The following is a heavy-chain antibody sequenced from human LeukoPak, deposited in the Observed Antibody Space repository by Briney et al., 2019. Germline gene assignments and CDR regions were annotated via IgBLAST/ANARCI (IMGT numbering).Heavy chain of an antibody. J-gene: IGHJ4*02. Sequence: GGSLRLSCAASGFTFSNYWMSWVRQAPRKGLEWVGNIKEDGSEKYYVDSVKGRFTISRDNAKNSLYLQMNSLRAEDTAVYYCAKDVGASGYWGQGTLVTVSS. CDR2: IKEDGSEK. D-gene: IGHD4/OR15-4a*01. CDR1: GFTFSNYW. CDR3: AKDVGASGY. V-gene: IGHV3-7*03.